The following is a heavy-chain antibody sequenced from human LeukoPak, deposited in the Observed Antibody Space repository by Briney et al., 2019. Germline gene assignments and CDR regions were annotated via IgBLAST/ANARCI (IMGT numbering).Heavy chain of an antibody. J-gene: IGHJ4*02. Sequence: SETLSITCIVSGGSMSGYYWSWIRQPPGKGLEWIGHTFSSGATTYNPSLKSRVTISVDTSRSLFSLNLSSVTAADTAVYYCARRSRDGYFLDSWGQGTLVTVSS. CDR2: TFSSGAT. CDR1: GGSMSGYY. V-gene: IGHV4-4*09. CDR3: ARRSRDGYFLDS. D-gene: IGHD5-24*01.